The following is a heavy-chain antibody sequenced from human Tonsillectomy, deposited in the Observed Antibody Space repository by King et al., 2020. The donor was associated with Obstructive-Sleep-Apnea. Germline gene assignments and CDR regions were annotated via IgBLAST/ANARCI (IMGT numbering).Heavy chain of an antibody. J-gene: IGHJ3*02. V-gene: IGHV3-30*04. CDR2: KSFDGSTE. CDR3: ARDWSMAVLIWFVELSYLFAI. CDR1: GFTFRSYP. D-gene: IGHD3-10*01. Sequence: VQLVESGGGVVQPGKSLRLSCEASGFTFRSYPMHWVRQAPGKGLEWVAVKSFDGSTEYYADAVKGRFTISRDNSKNTLYLQMNSLRAEDTAVYYCARDWSMAVLIWFVELSYLFAIWGQGTMVSVSS.